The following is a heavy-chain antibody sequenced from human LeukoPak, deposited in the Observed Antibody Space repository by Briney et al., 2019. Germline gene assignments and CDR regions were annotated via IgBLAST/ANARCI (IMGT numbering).Heavy chain of an antibody. CDR1: GFSFSSYW. D-gene: IGHD6-19*01. CDR3: VRVGRNGWQNDY. Sequence: GGSLRLSCEASGFSFSSYWMSWVRQAPGKGLEWVANINEDGSGGYYVDSVKGRFTISRDNAKNSLYLQMNSLRGEDRAVYYCVRVGRNGWQNDYWGQGTLVTVSS. V-gene: IGHV3-7*05. CDR2: INEDGSGG. J-gene: IGHJ4*02.